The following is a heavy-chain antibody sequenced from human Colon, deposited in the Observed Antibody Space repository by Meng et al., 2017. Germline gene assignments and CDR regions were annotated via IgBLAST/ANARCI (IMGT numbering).Heavy chain of an antibody. D-gene: IGHD3-16*01. CDR2: INPDTGST. J-gene: IGHJ5*02. CDR1: GYTFTNFY. Sequence: QVQLVQSGAELKKPGASVKVSCKTSGYTFTNFYIHWVRQAPGQGLEWMGRINPDTGSTNYARKFQDRVTMTTDTSTNTAYMELRSLRSDDTAVYYCARTPFGGAVGTIGNWFDPWGQGTLVTVSS. V-gene: IGHV1-2*06. CDR3: ARTPFGGAVGTIGNWFDP.